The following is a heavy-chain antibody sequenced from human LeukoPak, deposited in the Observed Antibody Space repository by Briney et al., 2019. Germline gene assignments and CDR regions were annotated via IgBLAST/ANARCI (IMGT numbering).Heavy chain of an antibody. D-gene: IGHD3-16*02. J-gene: IGHJ4*02. CDR3: ASVPLGELSLSSPGY. CDR1: GFASSNFW. CDR2: ISSSGNNE. Sequence: GGSLRLSCAASGFASSNFWMHWVRQAPGKGLEWVSYISSSGNNEYYADSVKGRFTISRDNAKKSLYLQMNSLRAEDTAVYYCASVPLGELSLSSPGYWGQGTLVTVSS. V-gene: IGHV3-11*04.